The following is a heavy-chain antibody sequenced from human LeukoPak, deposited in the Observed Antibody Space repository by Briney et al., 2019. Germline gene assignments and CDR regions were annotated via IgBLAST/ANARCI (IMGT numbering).Heavy chain of an antibody. CDR2: ISYDGSNK. V-gene: IGHV3-30*04. CDR3: ARSKDAAFDI. CDR1: GFTFSSYA. J-gene: IGHJ3*02. Sequence: GRSLRLSCAASGFTFSSYAMHWVRQAPGKGLEWVAVISYDGSNKYYADSVKGRFTISRDNSKNALYLQMNSLRAEDTAVYYCARSKDAAFDIWGQGTMVTVSS.